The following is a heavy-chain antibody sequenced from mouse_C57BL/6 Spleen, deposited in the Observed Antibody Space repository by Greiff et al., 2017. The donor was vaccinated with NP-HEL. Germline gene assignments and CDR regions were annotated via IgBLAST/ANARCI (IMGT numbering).Heavy chain of an antibody. V-gene: IGHV14-4*01. Sequence: VQLKQSGAELVRPGASVKLSCTASGFNIKDDYMHWVKQRPEQGLEWIGWIDPENGDTEYATKFQGKATITADTSSNTAYLQLSSLTSEDTAVYYGTTIYDGYYGYWGQGTTLTVSA. CDR2: IDPENGDT. CDR1: GFNIKDDY. D-gene: IGHD2-3*01. CDR3: TTIYDGYYGY. J-gene: IGHJ2*01.